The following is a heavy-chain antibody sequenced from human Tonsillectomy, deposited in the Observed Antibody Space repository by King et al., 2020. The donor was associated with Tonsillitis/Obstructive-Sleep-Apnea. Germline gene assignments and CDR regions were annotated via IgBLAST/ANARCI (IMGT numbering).Heavy chain of an antibody. CDR2: ISYDGSNK. J-gene: IGHJ4*02. CDR1: GFTFSSYA. Sequence: QVQLVQSGGGVVQPGRSLRLSRAASGFTFSSYAMHWVRQAPGKGLEWVAVISYDGSNKYYADSVKGRFTISRDNSKNTLYLQMNSLRAEDTAVYYCARDVEWLEPLDYWGQGTLVTVSS. V-gene: IGHV3-30*04. CDR3: ARDVEWLEPLDY. D-gene: IGHD3-3*01.